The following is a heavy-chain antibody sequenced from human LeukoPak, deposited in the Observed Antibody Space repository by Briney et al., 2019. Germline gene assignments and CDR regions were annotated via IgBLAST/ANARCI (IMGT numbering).Heavy chain of an antibody. J-gene: IGHJ3*02. CDR2: ISGRGCST. V-gene: IGHV3-23*01. D-gene: IGHD4-17*01. CDR1: GFTFSTYA. Sequence: PGGSLRLSCVGSGFTFSTYAMSWVRQAPGKVGEWVSVISGRGCSTYYADFVEGRFTIPRDNSKNTLYLQMNSLRAKDTDVYYCAKLGGDHRGPFDIWGQGTIVTVSS. CDR3: AKLGGDHRGPFDI.